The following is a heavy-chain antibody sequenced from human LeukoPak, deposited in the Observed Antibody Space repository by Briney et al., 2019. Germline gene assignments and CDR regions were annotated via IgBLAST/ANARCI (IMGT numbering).Heavy chain of an antibody. J-gene: IGHJ4*02. Sequence: SETLSLICTVSGGSISSSGYYWGWIRQLPGKGLEWIGTLYNSGTAHYNPSLKSRVTISVDTSKNQFSLKPNSVTAADTAVFYCAANSADYNTLGSSYKVWGQGTLVTVSS. D-gene: IGHD3-10*01. V-gene: IGHV4-39*01. CDR2: LYNSGTA. CDR3: AANSADYNTLGSSYKV. CDR1: GGSISSSGYY.